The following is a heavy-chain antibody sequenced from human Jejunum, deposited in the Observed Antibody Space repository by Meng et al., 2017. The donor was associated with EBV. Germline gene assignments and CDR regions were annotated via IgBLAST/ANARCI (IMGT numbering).Heavy chain of an antibody. CDR1: GGSFGNFY. CDR2: INHSGRT. Sequence: QVQLQQWAAGLLKTSETLSLTCGVYGGSFGNFYWSWIRQPPGKGLEWIGEINHSGRTNYDPSLKSRVSISLDTSKNQFSLKLNSVTAADTAVYYCAGGKYVAWEVLYAWGQGTLVTVSS. D-gene: IGHD1-26*01. J-gene: IGHJ5*02. CDR3: AGGKYVAWEVLYA. V-gene: IGHV4-34*01.